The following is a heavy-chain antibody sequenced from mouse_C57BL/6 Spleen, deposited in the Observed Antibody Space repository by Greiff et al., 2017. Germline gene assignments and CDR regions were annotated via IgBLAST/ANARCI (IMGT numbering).Heavy chain of an antibody. J-gene: IGHJ4*01. Sequence: VQLQQSGPELVKPGASVKISCKASGYAFSSSWMNWVKQRPGKGLEWIGRIYPGDGDTNYNGKFKGKATLTADKSSSTAYMQLSSLTSEDSAVYFCASSWDHYAMDYWGQGTSVTVSS. V-gene: IGHV1-82*01. D-gene: IGHD4-1*01. CDR1: GYAFSSSW. CDR3: ASSWDHYAMDY. CDR2: IYPGDGDT.